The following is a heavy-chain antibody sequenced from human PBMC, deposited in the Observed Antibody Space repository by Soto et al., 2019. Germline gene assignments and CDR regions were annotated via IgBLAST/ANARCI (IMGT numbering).Heavy chain of an antibody. CDR3: ARDSRSSSFSHYYGMDV. CDR2: ISYDGSNK. Sequence: GGSLRLSCAASGFTFSSYGMHWVRQAPGKGLEWMVVISYDGSNKYYVDSVKGRFTISRDNSKNTLYLQMNGLRAEDTAVYYCARDSRSSSFSHYYGMDVWGQGTTVTVSS. CDR1: GFTFSSYG. V-gene: IGHV3-30*03. J-gene: IGHJ6*02. D-gene: IGHD6-13*01.